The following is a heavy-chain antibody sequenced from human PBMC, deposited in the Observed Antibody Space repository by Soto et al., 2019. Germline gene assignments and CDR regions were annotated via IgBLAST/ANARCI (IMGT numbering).Heavy chain of an antibody. D-gene: IGHD3-9*01. Sequence: QLQLQESGSGLVKPSQTLSLTCAVSGGSISSGGYSWSWIRQPPGKGLEWIGYIYHSGSTYYNPSLKSRVTISVDRSKNQFSLKLSSVTAADTAVYYCARFIQPGLRYFDWLDKGVFDYWGQGTLVTVSS. CDR3: ARFIQPGLRYFDWLDKGVFDY. CDR2: IYHSGST. CDR1: GGSISSGGYS. J-gene: IGHJ4*02. V-gene: IGHV4-30-2*01.